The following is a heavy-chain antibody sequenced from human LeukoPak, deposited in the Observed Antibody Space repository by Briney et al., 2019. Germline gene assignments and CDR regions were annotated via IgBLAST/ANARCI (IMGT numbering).Heavy chain of an antibody. V-gene: IGHV3-23*01. Sequence: GGSLRLSCAASGFTFSSFAMSWVRQAPGKGLEWVSSVSDSDENTYYADSVKGRFSISRDNAKSTLYLQMSSLRAEDTAVYYCARGPGSSGGAYVGDYWGPGTLVTVSS. D-gene: IGHD3-22*01. J-gene: IGHJ4*01. CDR2: VSDSDENT. CDR3: ARGPGSSGGAYVGDY. CDR1: GFTFSSFA.